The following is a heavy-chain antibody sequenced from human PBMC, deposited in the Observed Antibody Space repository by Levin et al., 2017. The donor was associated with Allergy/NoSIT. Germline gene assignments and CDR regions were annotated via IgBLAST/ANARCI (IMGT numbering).Heavy chain of an antibody. CDR3: ARGGEAAAGPQDY. CDR2: IKQDGSEK. J-gene: IGHJ4*02. Sequence: GESLKISCAASGFTFSNYWMTWVRQAPGKGLEWVANIKQDGSEKYYVDSVKGRFTISRDNAKNSLYLQMNSLRAEDTAVYYCARGGEAAAGPQDYWGQGTLVTVSS. V-gene: IGHV3-7*01. D-gene: IGHD6-13*01. CDR1: GFTFSNYW.